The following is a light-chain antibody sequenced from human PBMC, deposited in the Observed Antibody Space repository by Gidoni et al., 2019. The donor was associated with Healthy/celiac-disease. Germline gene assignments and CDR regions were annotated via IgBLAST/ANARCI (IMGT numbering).Light chain of an antibody. CDR2: YDS. CDR1: NMGIKS. CDR3: QVWDSSSDHVV. J-gene: IGLJ2*01. Sequence: SSVPPQPPSVSVAPGKTARFTCGGTNMGIKSVHWYQQKPGQAPVLIIYYDSDRPSGIPERFSGSNSGNTATLTISRVEAGDEADYYCQVWDSSSDHVVFGGGTKLTVL. V-gene: IGLV3-21*04.